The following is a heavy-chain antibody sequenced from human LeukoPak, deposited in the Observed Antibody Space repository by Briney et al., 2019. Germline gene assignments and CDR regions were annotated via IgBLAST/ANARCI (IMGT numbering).Heavy chain of an antibody. CDR2: VSQSGNT. J-gene: IGHJ2*01. CDR3: ARHLYYSASAFWYIDL. D-gene: IGHD3-10*01. V-gene: IGHV4-39*01. CDR1: GDSITSSDHY. Sequence: SETLSLTCTLSGDSITSSDHYWVWIRQSPGKGLEWIGSVSQSGNTYYRSSLKSRVTVSIDTSKNEFSLILTSVAAADTAQYYCARHLYYSASAFWYIDLWGRGTLVIVSP.